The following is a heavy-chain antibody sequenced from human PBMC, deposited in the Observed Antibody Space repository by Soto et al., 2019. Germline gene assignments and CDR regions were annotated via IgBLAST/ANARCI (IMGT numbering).Heavy chain of an antibody. CDR1: GYNFSTYG. V-gene: IGHV1-18*01. D-gene: IGHD3-10*01. CDR2: ISTYNGNT. Sequence: QVQLVQSAAEVKKPGASVKVSCRTSGYNFSTYGISWVRQAPGQGLEWMAWISTYNGNTKFAQKFQGRVTMTTDTLTKTGYMELRRLRSDDTVMYYCARTHHYSSGSSLPWAWFDPWGQGTLVIVSS. CDR3: ARTHHYSSGSSLPWAWFDP. J-gene: IGHJ5*02.